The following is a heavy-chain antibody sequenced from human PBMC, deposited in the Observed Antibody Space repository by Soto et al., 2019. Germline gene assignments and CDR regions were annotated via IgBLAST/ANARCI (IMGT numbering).Heavy chain of an antibody. V-gene: IGHV1-2*04. D-gene: IGHD3-10*01. Sequence: ASVKVSCKASGYTFTGYYMHWVRQAPGQGLERMGWINPNSVGTNYAQKFQGWVTMTRDTSISTAYMELSRLRSDDTAVYYCARGQALLWLGELSGRPYYYYYGMDVWGQGTTVTVS. CDR2: INPNSVGT. CDR3: ARGQALLWLGELSGRPYYYYYGMDV. J-gene: IGHJ6*02. CDR1: GYTFTGYY.